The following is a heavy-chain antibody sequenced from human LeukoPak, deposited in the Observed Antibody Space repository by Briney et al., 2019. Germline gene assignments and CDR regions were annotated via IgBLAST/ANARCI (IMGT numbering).Heavy chain of an antibody. CDR2: TYDSGRT. J-gene: IGHJ3*02. D-gene: IGHD1-1*01. CDR3: ARHRLGWNDAFDI. CDR1: GGSIRSYY. Sequence: SETLSLTRTVSGGSIRSYYWSWIRQPPGNGLEWIGYTYDSGRTNYNPSLKSRVTISVDTSKNQFSLKLSSVTAADTAVYYCARHRLGWNDAFDIWGQGTMVTVSS. V-gene: IGHV4-59*08.